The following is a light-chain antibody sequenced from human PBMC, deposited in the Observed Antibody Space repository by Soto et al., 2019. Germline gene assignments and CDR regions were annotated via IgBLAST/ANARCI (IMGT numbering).Light chain of an antibody. CDR3: QQRNDWPLT. J-gene: IGKJ5*01. V-gene: IGKV3D-20*02. CDR2: GAS. Sequence: TVLTQSPGTLSLSPGERATLSFRASQNVSSNLLAWYQQHPGQAPRLLIYGASSRATGIPDRFSGSGSGTDFTLTISSLEPEDFAVYYCQQRNDWPLTFGQGTRLEIK. CDR1: QNVSSNL.